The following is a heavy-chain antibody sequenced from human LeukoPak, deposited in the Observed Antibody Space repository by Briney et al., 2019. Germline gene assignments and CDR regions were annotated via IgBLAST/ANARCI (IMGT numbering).Heavy chain of an antibody. Sequence: GGSLRLSCAAPGFNFRDYDITWVRQAPGKGLEWGASISASGVSTNYADPVRGRSTISRDHPKTVVYLRTTSLRPENPAVYYFARSKNYRIYGLDYSGQGTRVTVSS. CDR2: ISASGVST. D-gene: IGHD4-11*01. CDR1: GFNFRDYD. J-gene: IGHJ4*02. V-gene: IGHV3-23*01. CDR3: ARSKNYRIYGLDY.